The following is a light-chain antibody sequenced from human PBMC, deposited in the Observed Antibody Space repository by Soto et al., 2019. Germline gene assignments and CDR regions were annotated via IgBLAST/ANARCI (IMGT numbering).Light chain of an antibody. Sequence: AIQMTQSPSSLSASVGDRVTITCRASQGIRDDLAWYQQRPGKAPQLLIYAASNLQSGVPSRFSGSGSGTDFTLLIISLQPEDFATYYCLQDYDYPYPFGQGTKLEIK. J-gene: IGKJ2*01. CDR1: QGIRDD. CDR3: LQDYDYPYP. V-gene: IGKV1-6*01. CDR2: AAS.